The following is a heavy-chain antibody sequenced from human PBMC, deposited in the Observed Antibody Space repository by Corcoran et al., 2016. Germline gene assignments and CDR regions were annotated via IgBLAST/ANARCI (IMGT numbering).Heavy chain of an antibody. CDR3: ARDHAAYYDLWSGSLSGYYGMDV. J-gene: IGHJ6*02. V-gene: IGHV1-18*01. D-gene: IGHD3-3*01. CDR2: ISAYNGNT. Sequence: QVQLVQSGAEVKKPGASVKVSCKASGYTFTSYGISWVRQAPGQGLEWMGWISAYNGNTNYAQKLQGRVTMTTDTSTSTAYMELRSLRSDDTAVYYCARDHAAYYDLWSGSLSGYYGMDVWGQGTTVTVSS. CDR1: GYTFTSYG.